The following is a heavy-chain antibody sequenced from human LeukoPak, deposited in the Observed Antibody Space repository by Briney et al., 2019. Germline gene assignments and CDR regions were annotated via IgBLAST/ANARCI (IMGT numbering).Heavy chain of an antibody. D-gene: IGHD3-3*01. CDR3: ARYDFLSGSRDAFDV. CDR1: GGSISRYY. CDR2: IYYSGST. V-gene: IGHV4-59*01. J-gene: IGHJ3*01. Sequence: SETLSLTCIVSGGSISRYYWGWIRQPPGKGLEWIGYIYYSGSTKNNPSLKSRVTISVDTSKNQFSLKLSSVTAADTAVYYCARYDFLSGSRDAFDVWGQGTMVTVSS.